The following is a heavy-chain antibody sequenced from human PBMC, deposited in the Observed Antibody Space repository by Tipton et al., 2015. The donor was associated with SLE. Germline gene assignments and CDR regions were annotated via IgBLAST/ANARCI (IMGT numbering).Heavy chain of an antibody. CDR3: ARGQSSSWYAYYFDY. CDR2: INHSGST. J-gene: IGHJ4*02. D-gene: IGHD6-13*01. Sequence: TLSLTCTVSGGSISSHYWSWIRQPPGKGLEWIGEINHSGSTNYNPSLKSRVTISVDTSKNQFSLKLSSVTAADTAVYYCARGQSSSWYAYYFDYWGQGTLVTVSS. V-gene: IGHV4-34*01. CDR1: GGSISSHY.